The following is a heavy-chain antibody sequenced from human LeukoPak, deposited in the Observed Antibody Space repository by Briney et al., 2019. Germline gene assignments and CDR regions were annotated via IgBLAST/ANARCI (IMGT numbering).Heavy chain of an antibody. D-gene: IGHD1-26*01. CDR3: ARVDGSYYLPQYYFDY. J-gene: IGHJ4*02. V-gene: IGHV3-21*01. Sequence: GGSLRLSCAASGFTFSSYSMNWVRQAPGKGLEWVSSISSSSSYIYYADSVKGRFTISRDNAKNSLYLQMNSLRAEDTAVYYCARVDGSYYLPQYYFDYWGQGTLVTVSS. CDR2: ISSSSSYI. CDR1: GFTFSSYS.